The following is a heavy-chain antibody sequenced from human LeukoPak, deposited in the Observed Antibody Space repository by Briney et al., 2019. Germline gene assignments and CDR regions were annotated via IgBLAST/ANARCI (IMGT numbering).Heavy chain of an antibody. CDR3: ERHGIAAAGTRSFFGY. D-gene: IGHD6-13*01. V-gene: IGHV4-34*01. Sequence: SETLSLTCAVYGGSFSGYYWSWIRQPPGKGLEWIGEINHSGSTNYNPSLKSRVTISAVTSKNQFSLKLSSVTAADTAVYYCERHGIAAAGTRSFFGYWGQGTLVTVSS. CDR1: GGSFSGYY. J-gene: IGHJ4*02. CDR2: INHSGST.